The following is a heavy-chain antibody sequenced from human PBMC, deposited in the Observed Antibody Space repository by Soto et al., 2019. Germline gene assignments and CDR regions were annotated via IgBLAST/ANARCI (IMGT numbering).Heavy chain of an antibody. CDR2: IYTSGST. CDR1: GGSISSYY. J-gene: IGHJ6*02. V-gene: IGHV4-4*07. CDR3: ARDYSSSSSYYYYGMDV. D-gene: IGHD6-6*01. Sequence: SETLSLTCTVSGGSISSYYWSWIRRPAGKGLEWIGRIYTSGSTNYNPSLKSRVTMSVDTSKNQFSLKLSSVTAADTAVYYCARDYSSSSSYYYYGMDVWGQGTTVTVSS.